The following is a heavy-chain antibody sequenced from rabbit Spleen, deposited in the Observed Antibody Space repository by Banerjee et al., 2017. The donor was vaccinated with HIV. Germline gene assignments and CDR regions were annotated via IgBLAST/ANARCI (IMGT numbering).Heavy chain of an antibody. CDR3: ARDLHGSATNFGDL. D-gene: IGHD5-1*01. V-gene: IGHV1S40*01. J-gene: IGHJ4*01. Sequence: QSLEESGGGLVQPGGTLTLTCKASGIDFSSYAYMSWVRQAPGKGLEWIACIYTSTNRAYYASWAKGRFTISKTSSTTVTLQMTSLTGADTATYFCARDLHGSATNFGDLWGPGTLVTVS. CDR2: IYTSTNRA. CDR1: GIDFSSYAY.